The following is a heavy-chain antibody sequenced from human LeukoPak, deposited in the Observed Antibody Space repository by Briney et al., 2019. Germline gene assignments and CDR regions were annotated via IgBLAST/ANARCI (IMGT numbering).Heavy chain of an antibody. J-gene: IGHJ4*02. CDR2: ISYGGSNK. V-gene: IGHV3-30-3*01. Sequence: PGGSLRLSCAASGFTFSSYAMHWVRQAPGKGLEWVAVISYGGSNKYYADSVKGRFTISRDNSKNTLYLQMNSLRVEDTAVYYCTRRPYSSSWYYFDYWGQGTLVTVSS. CDR1: GFTFSSYA. D-gene: IGHD6-13*01. CDR3: TRRPYSSSWYYFDY.